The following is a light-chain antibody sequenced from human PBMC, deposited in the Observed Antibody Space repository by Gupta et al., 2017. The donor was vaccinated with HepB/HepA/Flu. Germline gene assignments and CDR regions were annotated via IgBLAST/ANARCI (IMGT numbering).Light chain of an antibody. J-gene: IGLJ2*01. CDR2: QDS. Sequence: SYELPQPPSVSVSPGQTASITCSGAPLGDKYACWYQQKPGQSPVLVIYQDSKRPSGIPERFSGSNSGNTATLTIRGTQARDEADYYSQAADSRNVVFGGGTKLTVL. V-gene: IGLV3-1*01. CDR1: PLGDKY. CDR3: QAADSRNVV.